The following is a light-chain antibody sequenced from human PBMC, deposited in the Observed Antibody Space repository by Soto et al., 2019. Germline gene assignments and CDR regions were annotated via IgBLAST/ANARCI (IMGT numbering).Light chain of an antibody. J-gene: IGLJ1*01. CDR1: SSNIGSNY. CDR2: RNN. Sequence: QPVLTQPPSASGTPGQRVTISCSGSSSNIGSNYVYWYRQLPGTAPKLLIYRNNQRPSGVPDRFSGSKSGTSASLAISGLRSEDEADYYCAAWDDSLSGRVFGTGTKVTVL. V-gene: IGLV1-47*01. CDR3: AAWDDSLSGRV.